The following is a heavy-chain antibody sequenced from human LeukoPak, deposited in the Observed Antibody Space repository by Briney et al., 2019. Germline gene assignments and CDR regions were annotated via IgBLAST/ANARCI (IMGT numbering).Heavy chain of an antibody. CDR2: SRHKALSYST. Sequence: GGSLRLSCAASGFTFSDHYMDWVRQAPGKGLEWVGRSRHKALSYSTEYAASVKGRFSISRDDSKNSLFLQMNSLKTEDTAVYYCARAGVPSGRYSSDYWGQGALVTVSS. D-gene: IGHD1-26*01. J-gene: IGHJ4*02. V-gene: IGHV3-72*01. CDR3: ARAGVPSGRYSSDY. CDR1: GFTFSDHY.